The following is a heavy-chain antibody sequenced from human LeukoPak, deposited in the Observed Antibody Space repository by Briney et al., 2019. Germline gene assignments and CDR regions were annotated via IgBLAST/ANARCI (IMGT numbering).Heavy chain of an antibody. Sequence: PSETLSLTCAVYDGSFSGYSWTWIRQPPGKGLEWIGEINHSGSTNYNPSLKSRVTMSVDTSKNQFSLRLSSVTAADTAVYYCARKGSREIASRALGYWGQGTLVIVSS. CDR1: DGSFSGYS. J-gene: IGHJ4*02. D-gene: IGHD1-26*01. CDR2: INHSGST. CDR3: ARKGSREIASRALGY. V-gene: IGHV4-34*01.